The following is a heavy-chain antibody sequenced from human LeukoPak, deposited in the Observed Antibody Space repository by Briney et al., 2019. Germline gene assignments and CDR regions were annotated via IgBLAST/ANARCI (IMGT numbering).Heavy chain of an antibody. Sequence: GRSLRLSCAASGFTFSSYAMHWVRQAPGKGLEWVAVISYDGSNKYYADSVKGRFTISRDNSKNTLYLQMNSLRAEDTAVYYCARDVREELPGRYWGQGTLVTVSS. V-gene: IGHV3-30*14. CDR1: GFTFSSYA. D-gene: IGHD1-7*01. J-gene: IGHJ4*02. CDR2: ISYDGSNK. CDR3: ARDVREELPGRY.